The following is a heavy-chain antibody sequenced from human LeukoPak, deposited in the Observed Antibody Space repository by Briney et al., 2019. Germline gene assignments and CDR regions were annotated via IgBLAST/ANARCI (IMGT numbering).Heavy chain of an antibody. CDR1: GFTFSSYA. D-gene: IGHD2-2*02. Sequence: GGSLRLSCAASGFTFSSYAMSWVRQAPGKGLEWVSAISGSGGSTYYADSVKGRFTISRDNSKNTLYLQMNSLRAEDTAVYYCAKVNEGWGCSSTSCYRLGSGEYYYYYYMDVWGKGTTVTVSS. J-gene: IGHJ6*03. CDR2: ISGSGGST. V-gene: IGHV3-23*01. CDR3: AKVNEGWGCSSTSCYRLGSGEYYYYYYMDV.